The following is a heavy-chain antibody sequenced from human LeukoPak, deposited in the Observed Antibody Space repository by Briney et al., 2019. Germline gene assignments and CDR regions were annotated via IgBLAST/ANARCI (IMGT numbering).Heavy chain of an antibody. CDR3: ARGYYTDPADY. V-gene: IGHV3-48*03. D-gene: IGHD3-22*01. Sequence: GGSLRLSCAASGFTFSSYEMNWVRQAPGKGLEWVSYIGSTGGSIYYADSVKGRFTISRDNAKNSLSLQMNSLRVEDTALYYCARGYYTDPADYWGQGTLVTVSS. CDR1: GFTFSSYE. CDR2: IGSTGGSI. J-gene: IGHJ4*02.